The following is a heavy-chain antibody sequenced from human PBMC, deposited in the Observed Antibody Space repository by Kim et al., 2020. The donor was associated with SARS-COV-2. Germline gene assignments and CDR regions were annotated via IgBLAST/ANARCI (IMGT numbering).Heavy chain of an antibody. V-gene: IGHV4-59*01. CDR1: GGSLNSYY. J-gene: IGHJ4*01. CDR2: IYYRGSA. Sequence: SETLSLTCSVSGGSLNSYYWTWIRQPPGKGLEWIGYIYYRGSANYNPSLKTRVTISVDTSKNQFSLKLTSVTAADTAVYYCARVKSLLCGDSTSCPYFD. D-gene: IGHD2-2*01. CDR3: ARVKSLLCGDSTSCPYFD.